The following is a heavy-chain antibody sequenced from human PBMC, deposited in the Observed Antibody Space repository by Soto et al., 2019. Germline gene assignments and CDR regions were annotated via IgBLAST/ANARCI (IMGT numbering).Heavy chain of an antibody. V-gene: IGHV3-33*01. D-gene: IGHD5-12*01. CDR2: IWYDGSNK. CDR3: ASEGMAPSYYFDY. J-gene: IGHJ4*02. Sequence: QVQLVESGGGVVQPGRSLRLSCAASGFTFSSYGMHWVRQAPGKGLEWVAVIWYDGSNKYYADSVKGRFTISRDNSKNTLYLQMNSLRAEDTAVYYCASEGMAPSYYFDYWGQGTLVTVSS. CDR1: GFTFSSYG.